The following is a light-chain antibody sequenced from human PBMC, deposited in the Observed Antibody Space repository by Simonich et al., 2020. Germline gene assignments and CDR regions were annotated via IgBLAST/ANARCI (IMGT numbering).Light chain of an antibody. CDR2: EDN. J-gene: IGLJ3*02. V-gene: IGLV6-57*03. CDR1: SGSIASNY. CDR3: QSYDSSRV. Sequence: NFMLTQPHSVSESPGKTVTISCTRSSGSIASNYVQWYQQRPGSAPTPVIYEDNQRPSGVPARFSGSIDSSSNSASLTISGLKTEDEADYYCQSYDSSRVFGGGTKLTVL.